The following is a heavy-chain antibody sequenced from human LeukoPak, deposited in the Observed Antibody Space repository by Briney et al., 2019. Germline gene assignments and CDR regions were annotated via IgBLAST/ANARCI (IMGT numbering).Heavy chain of an antibody. CDR1: GYTFTGYY. V-gene: IGHV1-2*02. J-gene: IGHJ4*02. D-gene: IGHD2/OR15-2a*01. Sequence: ASVKVSCKASGYTFTGYYLHWVRQAPGQGLEWMGWFNPHSGGPNYAQKFQGRITMTRDTSINTAYMELSRLRSDDTAMYYCARGTSLLSLVDWGQGSLVTVSS. CDR2: FNPHSGGP. CDR3: ARGTSLLSLVD.